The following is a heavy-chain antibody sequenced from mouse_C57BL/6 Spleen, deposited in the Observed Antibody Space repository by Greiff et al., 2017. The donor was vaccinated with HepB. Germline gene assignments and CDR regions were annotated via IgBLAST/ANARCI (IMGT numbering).Heavy chain of an antibody. D-gene: IGHD2-5*01. J-gene: IGHJ2*01. Sequence: EVQLQQSGPELVKPGASVKISCKASGYTFTDYYMNWVKQSHGQSLEWIGAINPNNGGTSYNQKFKGKATLTVDKSSSTAYMELRSLTSEDSAVYYWGRKMYYSNYFDYWGQGATLTVSS. CDR2: INPNNGGT. V-gene: IGHV1-26*01. CDR1: GYTFTDYY. CDR3: GRKMYYSNYFDY.